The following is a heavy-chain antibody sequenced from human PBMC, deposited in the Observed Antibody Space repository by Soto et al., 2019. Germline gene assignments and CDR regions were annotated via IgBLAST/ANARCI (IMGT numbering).Heavy chain of an antibody. V-gene: IGHV4-30-2*01. Sequence: SETLSLTCAVSGCSISSGGYSWSWILQPPGKGLEWIGYIYHSGSTYYNPSLKSRVTISVDRSKNQFSLQLKSVTAADTALYYCARFSGSYYYAMDVWGQGSTVT. D-gene: IGHD6-19*01. CDR2: IYHSGST. J-gene: IGHJ6*02. CDR1: GCSISSGGYS. CDR3: ARFSGSYYYAMDV.